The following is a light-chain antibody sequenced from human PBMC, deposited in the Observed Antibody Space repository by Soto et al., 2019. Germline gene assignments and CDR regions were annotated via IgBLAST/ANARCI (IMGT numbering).Light chain of an antibody. CDR3: SSYTRDSSYV. V-gene: IGLV2-14*01. J-gene: IGLJ1*01. CDR2: AVS. CDR1: SSDVGLYDY. Sequence: QSALTQPASVSGSPGQSITISCTGTSSDVGLYDYVSWYQQHPGKAPQLMIYAVSNRPSGVSNRFSASKSGNTASLFISGLQAEDEADYYCSSYTRDSSYVSRSGTKVTVL.